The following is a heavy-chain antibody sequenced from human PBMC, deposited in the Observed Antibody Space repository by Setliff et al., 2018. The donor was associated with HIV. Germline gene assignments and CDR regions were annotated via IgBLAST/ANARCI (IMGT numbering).Heavy chain of an antibody. J-gene: IGHJ4*02. CDR3: AREADGIDY. D-gene: IGHD2-15*01. CDR1: GGSISSSGPGYY. CDR2: IHYTGNT. Sequence: SETLSLTCTVSGGSISSSGPGYYWGWIRQPPGKGLQWIGSIHYTGNTYSNPSLESRVTISVDASKNQISLKLTSVTAADTAIYFCAREADGIDYWGQGSLVTVS. V-gene: IGHV4-39*02.